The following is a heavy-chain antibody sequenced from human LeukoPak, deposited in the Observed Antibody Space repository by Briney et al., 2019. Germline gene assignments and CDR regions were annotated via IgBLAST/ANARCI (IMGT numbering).Heavy chain of an antibody. CDR3: ATGVLRFLEWYYYMDV. V-gene: IGHV1-69-2*01. CDR1: GYTFTDYY. J-gene: IGHJ6*03. D-gene: IGHD3-3*01. CDR2: VDPEDGET. Sequence: ASVKVSCKVSGYTFTDYYMHWVQQAPGKGLEWMGLVDPEDGETIYAEKFQGRVTITADTSTHTAYMELSSLRSEDTAVYYCATGVLRFLEWYYYMDVWGKGTTVTVSS.